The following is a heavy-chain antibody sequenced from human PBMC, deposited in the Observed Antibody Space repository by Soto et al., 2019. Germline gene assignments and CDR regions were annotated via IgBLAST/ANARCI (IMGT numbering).Heavy chain of an antibody. D-gene: IGHD6-19*01. CDR2: ISGSGGST. J-gene: IGHJ4*02. V-gene: IGHV3-23*01. CDR1: GFTFSTYA. CDR3: AKDPRIGIAVAGVFDY. Sequence: EVQLLESGGGLVQPGGSLRLSCAASGFTFSTYAMSWVRQAPGKGLEWVSAISGSGGSTYYADSVKGRFTISRDNSKNTLYLQMNSRRAEDRAVYYCAKDPRIGIAVAGVFDYWGQGPLVTVSS.